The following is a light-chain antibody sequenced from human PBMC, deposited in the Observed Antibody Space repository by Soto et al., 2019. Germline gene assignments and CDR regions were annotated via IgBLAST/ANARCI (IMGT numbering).Light chain of an antibody. CDR2: QDN. V-gene: IGLV3-1*01. CDR1: KLGERY. J-gene: IGLJ3*02. Sequence: SYELTQPPSVSVSPGQTASITCSGDKLGERYACWYQQKPGQSPVLVIYQDNRWPSGIPERFSGSNSGNSATLTISGTQAMDEADYYCQTWDSNSPWFGGGTKLTVL. CDR3: QTWDSNSPW.